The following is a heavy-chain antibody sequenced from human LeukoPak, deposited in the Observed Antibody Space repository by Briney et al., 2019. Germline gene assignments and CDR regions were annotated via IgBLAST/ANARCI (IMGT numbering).Heavy chain of an antibody. Sequence: GGSLRLSCAASAFTFSTYSMNWVRQAPGKGLEWVSSISSSSTYIYYADSVKGRFTISRDNAKNSLYLQMNSLRAEDTAVYYCASQACSGGSCYFQPLGYWGQGILVTVSS. D-gene: IGHD2-15*01. CDR2: ISSSSTYI. CDR3: ASQACSGGSCYFQPLGY. J-gene: IGHJ4*02. V-gene: IGHV3-21*01. CDR1: AFTFSTYS.